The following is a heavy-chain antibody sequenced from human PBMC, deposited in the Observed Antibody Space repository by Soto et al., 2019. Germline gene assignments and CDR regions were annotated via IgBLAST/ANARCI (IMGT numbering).Heavy chain of an antibody. CDR1: GFTFNTYA. D-gene: IGHD3-22*01. Sequence: GGSLRLCCTASGFTFNTYAMSWVRQAPGKGLEWVSGISGSGFSTYYADSVNGRFTISRDNSKNTLYLQMNSLKTEDTGIYYCTTDSYSTMIVVRFDYWGHGTLVTVSS. CDR3: TTDSYSTMIVVRFDY. J-gene: IGHJ4*01. V-gene: IGHV3-23*01. CDR2: ISGSGFST.